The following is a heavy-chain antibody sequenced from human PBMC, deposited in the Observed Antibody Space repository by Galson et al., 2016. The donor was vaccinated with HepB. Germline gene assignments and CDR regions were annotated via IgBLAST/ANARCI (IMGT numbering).Heavy chain of an antibody. CDR3: ARGTLGTTATMAFDY. CDR1: GATISNDYW. CDR2: IYQTGTA. D-gene: IGHD1-26*01. J-gene: IGHJ4*02. V-gene: IGHV4-4*02. Sequence: TLSLTCAVSGATISNDYWWSWVRQSPEKGFEWLGEIYQTGTANYNPSFTRRATISVDTSKNEISLRLDSVTAADTAVYYCARGTLGTTATMAFDYWGQGTPVSVSS.